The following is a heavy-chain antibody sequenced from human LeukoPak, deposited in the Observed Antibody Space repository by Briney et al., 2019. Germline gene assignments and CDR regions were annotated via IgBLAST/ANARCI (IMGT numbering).Heavy chain of an antibody. V-gene: IGHV1-8*01. D-gene: IGHD3-22*01. CDR1: GYTFTSYD. CDR3: ARHPPHYYDSSGRVYYFDY. CDR2: MNPNSGNT. J-gene: IGHJ4*02. Sequence: ASVKVSCKASGYTFTSYDINWVRQATGQGLEWMRWMNPNSGNTGYAQKFQGRVTMTRNTSISTAYMELSSLRSEDTAVYYCARHPPHYYDSSGRVYYFDYWGQGTLVTVSS.